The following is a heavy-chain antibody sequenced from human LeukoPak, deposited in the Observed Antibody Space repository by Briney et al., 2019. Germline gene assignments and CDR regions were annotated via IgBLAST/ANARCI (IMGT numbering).Heavy chain of an antibody. V-gene: IGHV3-7*03. CDR2: IKQDGSEK. CDR1: GFSFSDAW. Sequence: PGGSLRLSCAASGFSFSDAWMSWVRQAPGKGLEWVANIKQDGSEKYYVDSVKGRFTISRDNAKNSLYLQMNSLRAEDTAVYYCARDCSSTSCYDYWGQGTLVTVSS. CDR3: ARDCSSTSCYDY. J-gene: IGHJ4*02. D-gene: IGHD2-2*01.